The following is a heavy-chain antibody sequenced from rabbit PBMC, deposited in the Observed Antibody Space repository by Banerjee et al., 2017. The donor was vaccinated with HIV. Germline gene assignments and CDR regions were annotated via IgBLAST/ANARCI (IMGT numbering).Heavy chain of an antibody. J-gene: IGHJ6*01. Sequence: QSLEESGGGLVQPEGSLTLTCTASGFSFSSSYCICWVRQAPGKGPEWIACIYAGSSGDTYYASWANGRFTISRSTSLNTVNLKMTSLTVADTATYFCARDRDWTLHLWGPGTLVTVS. CDR1: GFSFSSSYC. D-gene: IGHD4-2*01. V-gene: IGHV1S40*01. CDR3: ARDRDWTLHL. CDR2: IYAGSSGDT.